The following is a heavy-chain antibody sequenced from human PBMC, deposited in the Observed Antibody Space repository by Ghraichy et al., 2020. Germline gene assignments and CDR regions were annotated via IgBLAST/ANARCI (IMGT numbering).Heavy chain of an antibody. V-gene: IGHV3-23*01. Sequence: GGSLRLSCAASGFTFSSYAMSWVRQAPGKGLEWVSAISGSGGSTYYADSVKGRFTISRDNSKNTLYLQMNSLRAEDTAVYYCARALSPYCSSTSCYASPYWYFDLWGRGTLVTVSS. CDR1: GFTFSSYA. CDR3: ARALSPYCSSTSCYASPYWYFDL. CDR2: ISGSGGST. J-gene: IGHJ2*01. D-gene: IGHD2-2*01.